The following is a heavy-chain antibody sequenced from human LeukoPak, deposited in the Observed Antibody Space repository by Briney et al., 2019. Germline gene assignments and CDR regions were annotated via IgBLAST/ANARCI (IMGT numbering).Heavy chain of an antibody. J-gene: IGHJ4*02. Sequence: GGSLRLSCAASRFTFSSYWMSWVRQAPGKGLEWVANIKQDGREKYYVDSVKGRFTISRDNAKNSLYLQMNSLRAEDTAVYYCARVPTYPMRMAIDYWGQGTLVTVSS. V-gene: IGHV3-7*03. D-gene: IGHD5-24*01. CDR2: IKQDGREK. CDR1: RFTFSSYW. CDR3: ARVPTYPMRMAIDY.